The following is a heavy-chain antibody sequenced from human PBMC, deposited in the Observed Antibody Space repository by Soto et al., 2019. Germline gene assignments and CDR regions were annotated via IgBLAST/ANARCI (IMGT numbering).Heavy chain of an antibody. J-gene: IGHJ3*02. Sequence: SVKVSCKASGGTFSSYAISWVRQAPGQGLEWMGGIIPIFGTANYAQKFQGRVTITADKSTSTAYMELSSLRSEDTAVYYWAREGKQLVRYACDIWDQGTMGTVSS. CDR1: GGTFSSYA. CDR2: IIPIFGTA. V-gene: IGHV1-69*06. D-gene: IGHD6-6*01. CDR3: AREGKQLVRYACDI.